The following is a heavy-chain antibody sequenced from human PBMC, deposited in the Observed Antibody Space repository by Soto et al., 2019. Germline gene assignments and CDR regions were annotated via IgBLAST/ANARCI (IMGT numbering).Heavy chain of an antibody. D-gene: IGHD6-19*01. CDR2: FDPEDGET. CDR1: GYTLTELS. CDR3: AKHSHEQWAGAFDI. Sequence: ASVKVSCKVSGYTLTELSMHWVRQAPGKGLEWMGGFDPEDGETIYAQKFQGRVTMTEDTSTDTAYMELSSLRSEDTAVYYCAKHSHEQWAGAFDIWGQGTMVTVSS. J-gene: IGHJ3*02. V-gene: IGHV1-24*01.